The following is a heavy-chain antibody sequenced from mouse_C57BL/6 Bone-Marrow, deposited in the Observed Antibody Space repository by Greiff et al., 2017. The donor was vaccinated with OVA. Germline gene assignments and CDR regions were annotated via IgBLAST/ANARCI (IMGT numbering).Heavy chain of an antibody. CDR2: IHPNSGST. Sequence: QVQLQQPGAELVKPGASVKLSCKASGYTFTSYWMHWVKQRPGQGLEWIGMIHPNSGSTNYNEKFKSKATLTVDKSSSTAYMQLSSLTSEDSAVYYWPALCYGKGGDYFDDWGKGTTLTVAS. CDR3: PALCYGKGGDYFDD. D-gene: IGHD1-1*01. CDR1: GYTFTSYW. V-gene: IGHV1-64*01. J-gene: IGHJ2*01.